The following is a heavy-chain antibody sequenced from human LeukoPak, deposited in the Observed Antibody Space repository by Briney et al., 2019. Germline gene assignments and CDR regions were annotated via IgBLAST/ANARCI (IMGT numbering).Heavy chain of an antibody. CDR2: ISGSGGST. J-gene: IGHJ4*02. Sequence: QPGGSLRLSCAASGFTFSTYVMSWVRQAPGKGLEWVSAISGSGGSTYYADSAKGRFTISRDNSKNTLYLQMNSLRAEDTAVYYCAKDATWIQLWFADWGQGTLVTVSS. CDR3: AKDATWIQLWFAD. V-gene: IGHV3-23*01. CDR1: GFTFSTYV. D-gene: IGHD5-18*01.